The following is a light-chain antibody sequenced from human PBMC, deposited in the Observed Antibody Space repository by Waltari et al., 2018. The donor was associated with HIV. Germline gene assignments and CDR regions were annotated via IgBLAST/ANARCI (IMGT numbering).Light chain of an antibody. V-gene: IGKV4-1*01. Sequence: DFVMTQSPDSLAVSLGVRVTINCKSSQSVLYSSNNKNYLAWYQQKPGQHPKLLIYWASTRESGVPDRFSGSGSGTDFTLTISSLQAEDVAVYYCQQYYSTPYTFGQGTKLEIK. CDR3: QQYYSTPYT. J-gene: IGKJ2*01. CDR1: QSVLYSSNNKNY. CDR2: WAS.